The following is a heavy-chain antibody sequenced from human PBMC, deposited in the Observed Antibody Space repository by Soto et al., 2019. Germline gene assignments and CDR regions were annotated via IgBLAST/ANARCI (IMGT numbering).Heavy chain of an antibody. CDR2: ISAYNGNT. Sequence: QVQLVQSGAEVKKPGASVKVSCKASGYTFTSYGISWVRQAPGQGLEWMGWISAYNGNTNYAQKLRGRVTMTTDKSTSTAYMELRSLRSDDTAVYYGARDSKDIVLVPAAKRFDYWGQGTLVTVSS. J-gene: IGHJ4*02. CDR3: ARDSKDIVLVPAAKRFDY. CDR1: GYTFTSYG. V-gene: IGHV1-18*01. D-gene: IGHD2-2*01.